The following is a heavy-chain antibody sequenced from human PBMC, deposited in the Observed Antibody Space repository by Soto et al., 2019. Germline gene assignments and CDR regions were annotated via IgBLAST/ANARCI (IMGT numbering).Heavy chain of an antibody. Sequence: AETLSLTCNVSGGSMTNYFWSWIRQPPGKGLEWIGYIHDSGNTNYNPSLKSRVFISVDTSRNQFSLKLSSVTAADTAVYYCARVEAQQQLGNWFDPWGQGTLVTVSS. J-gene: IGHJ5*02. CDR1: GGSMTNYF. CDR3: ARVEAQQQLGNWFDP. D-gene: IGHD6-13*01. V-gene: IGHV4-59*01. CDR2: IHDSGNT.